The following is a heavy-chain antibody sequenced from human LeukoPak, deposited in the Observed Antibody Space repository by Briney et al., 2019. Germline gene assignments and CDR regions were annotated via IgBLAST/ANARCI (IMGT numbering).Heavy chain of an antibody. V-gene: IGHV4-4*07. J-gene: IGHJ6*03. CDR1: SGSISSYY. Sequence: SETLSLTCTVSSGSISSYYWSWIRQPAGKGLEWIGRIYTSGSTNYNPSLKSRVTMSVDTSKNQFSLKLSSVTAADTAVYYCARAPRNVVDYYYYYMDVWGKGTTVTVSS. CDR3: ARAPRNVVDYYYYYMDV. CDR2: IYTSGST. D-gene: IGHD2-15*01.